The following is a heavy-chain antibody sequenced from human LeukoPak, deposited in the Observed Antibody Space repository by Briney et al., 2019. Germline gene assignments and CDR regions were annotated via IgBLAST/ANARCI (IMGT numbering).Heavy chain of an antibody. CDR1: GGSISSGDYY. Sequence: RSSQTLSLTCTVSGGSISSGDYYWSWIRQPPGKGLEWIGYIYYSGSTYYNPSLKSRVSISVHTSKNQFSLRLSSVTAADTAVYYCARDRYFIGFDYWGQGTLVTVSS. D-gene: IGHD3-9*01. CDR3: ARDRYFIGFDY. V-gene: IGHV4-30-4*01. CDR2: IYYSGST. J-gene: IGHJ4*02.